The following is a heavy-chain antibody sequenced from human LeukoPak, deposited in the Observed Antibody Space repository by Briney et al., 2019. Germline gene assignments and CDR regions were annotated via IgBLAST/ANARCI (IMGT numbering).Heavy chain of an antibody. Sequence: SVKVSCKASGGTFSSYAISWVRQAPGQGLEWMGGIIPIFGTANYAQKFQGRVTITADESTSTAYMELSSLRSEDTAVYYCATTGVGYDFWSGYPNWGQGTLVTVSS. J-gene: IGHJ4*02. CDR1: GGTFSSYA. CDR2: IIPIFGTA. D-gene: IGHD3-3*01. V-gene: IGHV1-69*13. CDR3: ATTGVGYDFWSGYPN.